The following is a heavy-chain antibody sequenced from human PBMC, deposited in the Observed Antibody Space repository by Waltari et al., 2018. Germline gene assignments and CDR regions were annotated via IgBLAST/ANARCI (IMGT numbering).Heavy chain of an antibody. V-gene: IGHV3-23*01. CDR3: AKDTGIRGVILGWFDP. CDR2: ISGSGGRT. D-gene: IGHD3-10*01. CDR1: GFTFSSYA. Sequence: EVQLLESGGGLVQPGGSLRLSCAASGFTFSSYAMSWVRQAPGKGLEWVSAISGSGGRTYYADSVKGRFTISRDNSKNTLYLQMNSLRAEDTAVYYCAKDTGIRGVILGWFDPWGQGTLVTVSS. J-gene: IGHJ5*02.